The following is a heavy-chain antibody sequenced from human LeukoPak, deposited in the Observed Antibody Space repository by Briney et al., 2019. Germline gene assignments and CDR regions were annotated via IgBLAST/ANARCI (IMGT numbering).Heavy chain of an antibody. CDR3: ARGPRLGELLWHWFDP. V-gene: IGHV4-59*08. Sequence: PSETLSLTCTVAYDSISSYYWSWIRQPPGKGLEWIGYIHNSGSTMYNPSLKSRLAMSLDTSKNQFSLKLRSVTAADTAVYYCARGPRLGELLWHWFDPWGQGTLVTVSS. CDR1: YDSISSYY. D-gene: IGHD3-10*01. J-gene: IGHJ5*02. CDR2: IHNSGST.